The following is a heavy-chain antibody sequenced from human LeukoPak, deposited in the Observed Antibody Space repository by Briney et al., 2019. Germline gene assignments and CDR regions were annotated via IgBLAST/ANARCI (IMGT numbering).Heavy chain of an antibody. Sequence: PSETLSLTCTVSGGSISSYYWSWIRRPPGRGLEWIGYIYCSGSTNSHPSLQPRVTISVDTSKNQFSLKLSSVTAADTAVYYCARHPGWDYYDSSGYYRPDNWFDPWGQGTLVTVSS. J-gene: IGHJ5*02. CDR1: GGSISSYY. CDR2: IYCSGST. V-gene: IGHV4-59*08. D-gene: IGHD3-22*01. CDR3: ARHPGWDYYDSSGYYRPDNWFDP.